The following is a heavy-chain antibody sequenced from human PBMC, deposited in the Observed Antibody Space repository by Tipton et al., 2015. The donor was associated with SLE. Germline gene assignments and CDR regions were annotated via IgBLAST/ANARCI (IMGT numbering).Heavy chain of an antibody. CDR1: GGSISTYY. CDR2: IYYSGTT. V-gene: IGHV4-59*07. J-gene: IGHJ6*02. CDR3: ARKIEGYYGMDV. Sequence: TLSLTCTVSGGSISTYYWSWIRQPPGKGLEWIGHIYYSGTTNYNPSLKSRVTISVDTSKNQFSLKLSSVTAADTAVYYCARKIEGYYGMDVWGQGTTVTVSS.